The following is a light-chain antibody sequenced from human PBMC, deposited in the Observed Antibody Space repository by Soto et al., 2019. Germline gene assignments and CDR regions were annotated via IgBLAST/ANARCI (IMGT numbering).Light chain of an antibody. CDR1: QSVRSTF. J-gene: IGKJ2*01. CDR3: QQYHDSPMNT. Sequence: VLPQSPDTLSLSPGDRVTLSCRASQSVRSTFLAWYQQKPGQAPRLLIYGASNSATGIPDRFSGRASGTAFTPTISRLEPADYAVYYCQQYHDSPMNTFGQGTKLEIK. V-gene: IGKV3-20*01. CDR2: GAS.